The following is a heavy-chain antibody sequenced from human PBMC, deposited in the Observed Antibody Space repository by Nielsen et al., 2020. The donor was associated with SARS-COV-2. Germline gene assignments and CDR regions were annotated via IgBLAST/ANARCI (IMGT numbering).Heavy chain of an antibody. D-gene: IGHD3-3*01. CDR2: IYTSGST. J-gene: IGHJ4*02. V-gene: IGHV4-61*02. Sequence: SETLSLTCTVSGGSINSHSYYYSWIRQPAGKGLEWIGRIYTSGSTNYNPSLKSRVTISVDTSRNQFSLKLTSVTAADTAVYYCARGSDEGLALWGQGTLVTVSS. CDR3: ARGSDEGLAL. CDR1: GGSINSHSYY.